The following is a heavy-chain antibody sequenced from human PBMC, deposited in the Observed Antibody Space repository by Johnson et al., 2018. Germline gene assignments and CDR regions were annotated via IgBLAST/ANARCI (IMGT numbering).Heavy chain of an antibody. J-gene: IGHJ6*02. D-gene: IGHD6-13*01. CDR3: AREGAAAGSYYYGMDV. Sequence: QVQLVQSGAEVKKPGSSVKVSCKASGGTFSSYAISWVRQAPGQGLEWMGGIIPIFGTANYAQKFQGRVTITADESTGTAYMELSSRRSEDTAVDYCAREGAAAGSYYYGMDVWGQGTTVTVSS. V-gene: IGHV1-69*01. CDR2: IIPIFGTA. CDR1: GGTFSSYA.